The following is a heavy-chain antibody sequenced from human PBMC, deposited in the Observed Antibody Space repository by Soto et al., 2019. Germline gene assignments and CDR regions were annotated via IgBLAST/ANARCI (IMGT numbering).Heavy chain of an antibody. CDR3: ARADGESYFWSGYYYYYYGMDV. J-gene: IGHJ6*02. V-gene: IGHV3-7*01. CDR2: IKQDGSEK. Sequence: GGSLRLSCAASGFTFSSYWMSWVRQAPGKGLEWVANIKQDGSEKYYVDSVKGRFTISRDNAKNSLYLQMNSLRAEDTAVYYCARADGESYFWSGYYYYYYGMDVWGQGTTGTVS. D-gene: IGHD3-3*01. CDR1: GFTFSSYW.